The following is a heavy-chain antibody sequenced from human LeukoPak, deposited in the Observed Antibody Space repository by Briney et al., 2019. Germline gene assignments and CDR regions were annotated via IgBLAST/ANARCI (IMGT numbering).Heavy chain of an antibody. CDR1: GFSFRTYA. CDR3: AKEGRPNSGGGYYDY. D-gene: IGHD3-22*01. V-gene: IGHV3-23*01. J-gene: IGHJ4*02. Sequence: GGSLRLSCAASGFSFRTYAMGWVRQAPGKGLEWVSTVSEGGVLTYYAASVKGRFTVPRDNSKNTLYLQMNSLRAEDTAVYYCAKEGRPNSGGGYYDYWGQGTRVTVSS. CDR2: VSEGGVLT.